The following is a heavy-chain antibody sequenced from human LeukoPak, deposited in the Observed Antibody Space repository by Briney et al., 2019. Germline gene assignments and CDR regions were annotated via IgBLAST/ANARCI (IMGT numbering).Heavy chain of an antibody. Sequence: RPGGSLRLSCAASGFTFSSYAMSWVRQAPGKGLEWVSAISGSGGSTYYADSVKGRFTISRDNSKNTLYLQMNSLRAEDTAVYYCAKDIVLGDCSGGSCQSDFDYWGQGTLVTVSS. CDR2: ISGSGGST. CDR1: GFTFSSYA. D-gene: IGHD2-15*01. V-gene: IGHV3-23*01. J-gene: IGHJ4*02. CDR3: AKDIVLGDCSGGSCQSDFDY.